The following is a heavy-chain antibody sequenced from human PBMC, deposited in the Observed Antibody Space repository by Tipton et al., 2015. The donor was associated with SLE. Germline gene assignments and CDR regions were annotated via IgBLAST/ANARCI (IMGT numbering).Heavy chain of an antibody. V-gene: IGHV4-31*03. J-gene: IGHJ6*02. CDR1: GGSIISDDYF. CDR2: IYYSGST. D-gene: IGHD3-3*01. CDR3: ASRKRTYYDFWSGSGVYGMDV. Sequence: TLSLTCTVSGGSIISDDYFWSWIRQYPGRGLEWIGYIYYSGSTFYNPSLKSRATISMDTSKNQFSLKLTSVTAADTAVYYCASRKRTYYDFWSGSGVYGMDVWGQGTTVTVSS.